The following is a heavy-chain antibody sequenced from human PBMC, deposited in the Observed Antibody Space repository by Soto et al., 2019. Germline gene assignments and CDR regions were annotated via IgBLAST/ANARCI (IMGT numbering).Heavy chain of an antibody. J-gene: IGHJ5*02. CDR1: GGTFNSYD. D-gene: IGHD3-22*01. V-gene: IGHV1-69*01. Sequence: QVQLVQSGAEVKKPGSSMKVSCKASGGTFNSYDINWVRQAPGQGLEWMGGIIPIVETPKYAQKFQGRVNITADESTNNVYMELSSLRSEDTAMYYCARLSRPNYYDTSGFFKDNWFDPWGQGTLVTVSS. CDR2: IIPIVETP. CDR3: ARLSRPNYYDTSGFFKDNWFDP.